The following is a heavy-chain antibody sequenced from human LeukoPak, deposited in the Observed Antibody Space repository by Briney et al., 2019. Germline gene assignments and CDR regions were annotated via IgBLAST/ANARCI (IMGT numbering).Heavy chain of an antibody. J-gene: IGHJ4*02. Sequence: SETLSLTCTVSGDSISSYYWSWIRQPPGKGLEWIGYIYYSGSTNYNPSLKSRVTISVDTSKNQFSLNLSSVTAADTAVYYCARGGGHSGYDFGYWGQGTLVTVSS. D-gene: IGHD5-12*01. CDR3: ARGGGHSGYDFGY. CDR1: GDSISSYY. CDR2: IYYSGST. V-gene: IGHV4-59*01.